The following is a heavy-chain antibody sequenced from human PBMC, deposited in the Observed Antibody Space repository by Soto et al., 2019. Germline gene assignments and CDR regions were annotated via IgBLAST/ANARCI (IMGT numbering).Heavy chain of an antibody. Sequence: ASVKVSCKVSGYTLTELSMHWVRQAPGKGLEWMGGFDPEDGETIYAQKFQGRVTMTEDTSTDTAYMELSSLRSEDTAVYYCASLTSSYDSSGYYRDGWGQGTTVTVSS. J-gene: IGHJ6*02. CDR2: FDPEDGET. D-gene: IGHD3-22*01. CDR1: GYTLTELS. V-gene: IGHV1-24*01. CDR3: ASLTSSYDSSGYYRDG.